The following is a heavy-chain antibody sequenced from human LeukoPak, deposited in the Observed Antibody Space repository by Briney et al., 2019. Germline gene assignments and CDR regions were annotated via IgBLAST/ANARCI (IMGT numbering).Heavy chain of an antibody. CDR1: GFPFTSYN. Sequence: GGSLRLSCVASGFPFTSYNMHWVRQAPGKGLEWVSSITSTSSYIYYADSVKGRFTISRDNAKKSLYLQMNSLRVEDTAMYYCARDATPWAYCGGDCYIFNYWGQGTLVAVSS. J-gene: IGHJ4*02. D-gene: IGHD2-21*02. CDR3: ARDATPWAYCGGDCYIFNY. CDR2: ITSTSSYI. V-gene: IGHV3-21*01.